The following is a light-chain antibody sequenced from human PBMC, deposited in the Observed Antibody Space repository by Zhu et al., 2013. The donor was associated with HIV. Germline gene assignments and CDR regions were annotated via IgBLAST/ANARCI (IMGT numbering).Light chain of an antibody. J-gene: IGLJ3*02. Sequence: QSALTQPASVSGSPGQSITISCSGTSSDIGNYNLVSWYQHHPGKAPKLIIYEVSQRLSGVSNRFSGSKSDSTASLTISGLQAEDEAHYYCCSYATSGTWVFGGGTKLTVL. V-gene: IGLV2-23*02. CDR1: SSDIGNYNL. CDR2: EVS. CDR3: CSYATSGTWV.